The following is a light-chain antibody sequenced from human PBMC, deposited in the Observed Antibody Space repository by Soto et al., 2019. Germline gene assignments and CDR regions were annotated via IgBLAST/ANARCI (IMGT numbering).Light chain of an antibody. V-gene: IGKV3-20*01. CDR1: QTVSSNY. CDR2: GIS. J-gene: IGKJ1*01. CDR3: QQYGSSPRT. Sequence: EIVLTQSPGILSLSPGERATLSCRASQTVSSNYFAWYQQKPGQAPRLLIFGISSRATGIPDRFSGSGSGTDFTLTISRLEPEDFAVYYCQQYGSSPRTFGQGTKVEIK.